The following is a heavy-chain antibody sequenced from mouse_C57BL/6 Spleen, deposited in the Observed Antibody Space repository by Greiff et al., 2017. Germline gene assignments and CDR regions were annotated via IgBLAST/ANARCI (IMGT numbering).Heavy chain of an antibody. V-gene: IGHV1-64*01. CDR3: ARCELGPSYWYFDV. CDR2: IHPNSGST. CDR1: GYTFTSYW. J-gene: IGHJ1*03. Sequence: QVQLKQPGAELVKPGASVKLSCKASGYTFTSYWMHWVKQRPGQGLEWIGMIHPNSGSTNYNEKFKSKATLTVDKSSSTAYMQLSSLTSEDSAVYYCARCELGPSYWYFDVWGTGTTVTVSS. D-gene: IGHD4-1*01.